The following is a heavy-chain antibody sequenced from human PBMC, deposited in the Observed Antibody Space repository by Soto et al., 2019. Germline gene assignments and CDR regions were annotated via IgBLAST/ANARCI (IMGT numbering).Heavy chain of an antibody. D-gene: IGHD2-2*02. CDR2: ISGSGGST. J-gene: IGHJ4*02. V-gene: IGHV3-23*01. Sequence: GGSLRLSCAASGFTFSSYAMSWVRQAPGKGLEWVSAISGSGGSTYYADSVKGRFTISRDNSKNTLYLQMNSLRAEDTAVYYCAKTIVVVPAAISAAPADYWGQGTLVTVSS. CDR3: AKTIVVVPAAISAAPADY. CDR1: GFTFSSYA.